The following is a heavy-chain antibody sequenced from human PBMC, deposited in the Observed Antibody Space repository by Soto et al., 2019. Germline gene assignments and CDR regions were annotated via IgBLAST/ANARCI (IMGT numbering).Heavy chain of an antibody. J-gene: IGHJ6*03. CDR2: IYYSGST. V-gene: IGHV4-39*01. CDR1: GGSISSSSYY. Sequence: SETLSLTCTVSGGSISSSSYYWGWIRQPPGKGLEWIGSIYYSGSTYYNPSLKSRVTISVDTSKNQFSLKLSSVTAADTAVYYCASVRRYNYYYYYMDVWGKGTTVTVSS. D-gene: IGHD1-1*01. CDR3: ASVRRYNYYYYYMDV.